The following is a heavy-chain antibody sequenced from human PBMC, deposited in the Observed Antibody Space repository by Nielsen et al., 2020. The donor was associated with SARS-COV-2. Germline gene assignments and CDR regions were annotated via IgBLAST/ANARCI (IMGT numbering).Heavy chain of an antibody. CDR1: GFTFSSYA. Sequence: GESLKISCAASGFTFSSYAMHWVRQAPGKGLEWVAVISYDRSNKYYADSVKGRFTISRDNSKNTLYLQMNSLRAEDTAVYYCARGNGWGSYFDYWGQGTLVTVSS. D-gene: IGHD7-27*01. J-gene: IGHJ4*02. CDR3: ARGNGWGSYFDY. V-gene: IGHV3-30-3*01. CDR2: ISYDRSNK.